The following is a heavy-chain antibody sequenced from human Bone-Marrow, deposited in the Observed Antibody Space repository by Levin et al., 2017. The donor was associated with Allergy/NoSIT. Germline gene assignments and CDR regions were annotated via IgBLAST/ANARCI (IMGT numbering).Heavy chain of an antibody. J-gene: IGHJ4*02. CDR3: ARGGGASTVDN. CDR2: IYHSGTT. D-gene: IGHD2-21*01. V-gene: IGHV4-30-2*06. CDR1: GGSISSGGYS. Sequence: PSETLSLTCAVSGGSISSGGYSWTWIRQSPGKGLEWIASIYHSGTTYYNLSLRSRLTISIDRCENHFSLKLNLVTAADTAIYYFARGGGASTVDNWGQGPLVTVSA.